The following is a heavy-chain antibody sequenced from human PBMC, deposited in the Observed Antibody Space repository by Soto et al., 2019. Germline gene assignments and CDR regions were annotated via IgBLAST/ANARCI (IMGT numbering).Heavy chain of an antibody. Sequence: PGESLKISYKGSGDSFTSYWIAWVRQVPGKGLELMGVIYPGDSDIRYSPSFQGQVTISADKSISTAYLQWSSLKASDSAMYFCARHYYYDSSYYYPTNTQLPLDYWGQGTLVTVSS. J-gene: IGHJ4*02. V-gene: IGHV5-51*01. D-gene: IGHD3-22*01. CDR2: IYPGDSDI. CDR1: GDSFTSYW. CDR3: ARHYYYDSSYYYPTNTQLPLDY.